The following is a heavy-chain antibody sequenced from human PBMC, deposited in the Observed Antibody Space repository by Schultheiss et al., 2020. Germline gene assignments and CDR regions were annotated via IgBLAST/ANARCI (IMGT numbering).Heavy chain of an antibody. CDR3: ARAETRYYYYYGMDV. V-gene: IGHV3-48*01. Sequence: GGSLTLSCAASGFTFSSYSMNWVRQAPGKGLEWVSYISSSSSTIYYADSVKGRFTISRDNAKNSLYLQMNSLRAEDTAVYYCARAETRYYYYYGMDVWGQGTTVTVSS. CDR1: GFTFSSYS. CDR2: ISSSSSTI. J-gene: IGHJ6*02.